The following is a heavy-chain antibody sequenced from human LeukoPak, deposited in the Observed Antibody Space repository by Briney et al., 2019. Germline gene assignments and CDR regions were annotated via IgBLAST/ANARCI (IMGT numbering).Heavy chain of an antibody. D-gene: IGHD3-9*01. CDR1: GGSFSGYY. V-gene: IGHV4-34*01. Sequence: SETLSLTCAVYGGSFSGYYWSWIRQPPGKGLEWIGEINHSGSTNYNPSLKSRVTISVDTSKNQFSLKLSSVTAADTAVYYCARVKSRRGYDILTGHYYYYYMDVWGKGTTVTVSS. J-gene: IGHJ6*03. CDR2: INHSGST. CDR3: ARVKSRRGYDILTGHYYYYYMDV.